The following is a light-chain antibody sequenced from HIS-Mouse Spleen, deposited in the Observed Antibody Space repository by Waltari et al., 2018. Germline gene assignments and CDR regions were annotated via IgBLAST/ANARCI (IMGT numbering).Light chain of an antibody. J-gene: IGKJ1*01. CDR1: QSVSSSY. CDR3: QQYGSSPPWT. Sequence: EIVLTQSPGTLSLSPGERATLSCRASQSVSSSYLAWYPQKPGQAPRLLIYGASSRAPGIPDRFSGSGSGTDFTLTISRLEPEDFAVYYCQQYGSSPPWTFGQGTKVEIK. V-gene: IGKV3-20*01. CDR2: GAS.